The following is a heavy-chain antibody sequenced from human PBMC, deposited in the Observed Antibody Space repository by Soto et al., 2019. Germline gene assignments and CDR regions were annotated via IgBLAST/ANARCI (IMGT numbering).Heavy chain of an antibody. J-gene: IGHJ4*02. CDR1: GFTFGDYA. D-gene: IGHD3-3*01. CDR3: TRERREWLLRYFDY. Sequence: GGSLRLSCTASGFTFGDYAMSWVRQAPGKGLEWVGFIRSKAYGGTTEYAASVKGRFTISRDDSKSIAYLQMNSLKTEDTAVYYCTRERREWLLRYFDYWGQGTLVTVYS. V-gene: IGHV3-49*04. CDR2: IRSKAYGGTT.